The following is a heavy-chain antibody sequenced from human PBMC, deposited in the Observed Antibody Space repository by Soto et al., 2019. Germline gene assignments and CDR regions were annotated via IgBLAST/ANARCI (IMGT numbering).Heavy chain of an antibody. CDR2: ISSTTNYI. J-gene: IGHJ4*02. CDR3: ARESEDLTSNFDY. V-gene: IGHV3-21*06. Sequence: GGSQIHSCSASRCTFTRYSMNWVRPAPGKGLEWVSSISSTTNYIYYGDSMKGRFTISRDNAKNSLYLEMNSLRAEDTAVYYCARESEDLTSNFDYWGQGNQVT. CDR1: RCTFTRYS.